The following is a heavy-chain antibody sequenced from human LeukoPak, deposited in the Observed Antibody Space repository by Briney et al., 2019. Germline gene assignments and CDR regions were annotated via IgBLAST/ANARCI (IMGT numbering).Heavy chain of an antibody. Sequence: GGSLRLSCAASGFTFNTYWMHWVRQSPGKGPVWVSRITNDGRTTFYADSVKGRFTISRDNAKNILYLQMNSLRGEDTAVYYCARDQDGPGPTIDYWGQGTLVTVSS. J-gene: IGHJ4*02. CDR3: ARDQDGPGPTIDY. D-gene: IGHD1-14*01. V-gene: IGHV3-74*01. CDR1: GFTFNTYW. CDR2: ITNDGRTT.